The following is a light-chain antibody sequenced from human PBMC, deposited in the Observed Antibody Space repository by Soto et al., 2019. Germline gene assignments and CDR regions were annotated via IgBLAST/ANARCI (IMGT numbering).Light chain of an antibody. CDR1: QTLYNN. CDR3: QQYNNWPPDRT. CDR2: GAS. J-gene: IGKJ1*01. V-gene: IGKV3-15*01. Sequence: EIVMTQSPATLSVSPGERATLSCRASQTLYNNLAWYQQKLGQAPRLLIYGASARATDIPARFSGSGSGTEFTLTISGLQSEDFAIYYCQQYNNWPPDRTFGQGTKVEIK.